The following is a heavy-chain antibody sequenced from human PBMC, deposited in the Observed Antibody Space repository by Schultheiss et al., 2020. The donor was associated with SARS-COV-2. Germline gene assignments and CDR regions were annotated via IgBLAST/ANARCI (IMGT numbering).Heavy chain of an antibody. D-gene: IGHD2-2*01. J-gene: IGHJ3*02. CDR3: ARTVSRGYCSSTSCHAFDI. CDR1: GYTFTSYY. Sequence: ASVKVSCKASGYTFTSYYMHWVRQAPGQGLEWMGRINPNSGGTNYAQKFQGRVTMTRDTSISTAYMELSRLRSDDTAVYYCARTVSRGYCSSTSCHAFDIWGQGTMVTVSS. V-gene: IGHV1-2*06. CDR2: INPNSGGT.